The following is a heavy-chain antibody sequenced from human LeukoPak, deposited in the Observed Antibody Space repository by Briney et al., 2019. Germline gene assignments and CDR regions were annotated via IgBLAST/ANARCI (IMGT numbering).Heavy chain of an antibody. CDR2: INPNSGGT. D-gene: IGHD3-22*01. J-gene: IGHJ4*02. CDR1: GYTFTGYY. V-gene: IGHV1-2*02. CDR3: ARVHRDSSGYYYFDY. Sequence: ASVNVSCKASGYTFTGYYMHWVRQAPGQGLEWMGGINPNSGGTNYAQKFQGRVTMTRDTSISTAYMELSRLRSDDTAVYYCARVHRDSSGYYYFDYWGQGTLVTVSS.